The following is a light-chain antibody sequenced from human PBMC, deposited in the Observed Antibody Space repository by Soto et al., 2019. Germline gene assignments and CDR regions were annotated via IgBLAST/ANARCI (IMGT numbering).Light chain of an antibody. V-gene: IGLV8-61*01. Sequence: QAVVTQEPSFSVSPGGTVTLTCGLSSGSVSASYFPSWYQQTPGQAPRTLIYSTNTRSSGVPARFSGSILGNKAALTITGAQADDESDYYCVLYMGSGISVFGGGTKLTVL. J-gene: IGLJ2*01. CDR1: SGSVSASYF. CDR2: STN. CDR3: VLYMGSGISV.